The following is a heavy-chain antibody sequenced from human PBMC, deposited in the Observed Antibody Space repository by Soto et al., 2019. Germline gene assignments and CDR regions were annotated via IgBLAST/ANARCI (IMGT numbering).Heavy chain of an antibody. J-gene: IGHJ5*02. CDR3: ARGVWLSYPHVIVIAARRGNWFAP. CDR1: GGSISSSNW. V-gene: IGHV4-4*02. Sequence: SETLSLTCAVSGGSISSSNWWSWVRQPPGKGLEWIGEIYHSGSTNYNPSLKSRVTISVDKSKNQFSLKLSSVTAADTAVYYCARGVWLSYPHVIVIAARRGNWFAPGGQGTLVTVSS. D-gene: IGHD6-6*01. CDR2: IYHSGST.